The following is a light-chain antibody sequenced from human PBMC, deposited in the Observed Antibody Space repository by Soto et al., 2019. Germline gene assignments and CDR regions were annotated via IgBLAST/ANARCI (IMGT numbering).Light chain of an antibody. CDR1: QSVIHSSNNRSY. Sequence: TQSPDALAVSLGERATINCKSSQSVIHSSNNRSYLNWYQQKPGKAPKLLIYAASSLQSGVPSRFSGSGSGTDFTLTISSLQPEDFATYYCQQSYSTPLTFGGGTKVDIK. V-gene: IGKV1-39*01. CDR3: QQSYSTPLT. CDR2: AAS. J-gene: IGKJ4*01.